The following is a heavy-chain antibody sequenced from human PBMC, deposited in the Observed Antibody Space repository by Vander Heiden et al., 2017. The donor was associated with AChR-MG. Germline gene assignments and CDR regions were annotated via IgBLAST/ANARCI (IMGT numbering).Heavy chain of an antibody. Sequence: EVQLVESGGGLVQPGGSLRLSCAASGFTFSRYWMHWVRQAPGKGLVWVSRINSDGSSTSYADSVKGRFTISRDNAKNTLYLQMNSLRAEDTAVYYCASRGYNAAFDIWGQGTMVTVSS. J-gene: IGHJ3*02. CDR1: GFTFSRYW. D-gene: IGHD1-1*01. CDR3: ASRGYNAAFDI. V-gene: IGHV3-74*01. CDR2: INSDGSST.